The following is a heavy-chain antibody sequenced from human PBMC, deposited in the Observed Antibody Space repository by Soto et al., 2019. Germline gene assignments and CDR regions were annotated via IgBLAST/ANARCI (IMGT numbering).Heavy chain of an antibody. J-gene: IGHJ5*02. CDR2: IIPILGIA. Sequence: ASVKVSCKASGGTFSSYTISWVRQAPGQGLEWMGRIIPILGIANYAQKFQGRVTITADKSTSTAYMELSSLRSEDTAVYYCARASFGELEYWFDPWGQGTLVTVS. D-gene: IGHD3-10*01. V-gene: IGHV1-69*02. CDR1: GGTFSSYT. CDR3: ARASFGELEYWFDP.